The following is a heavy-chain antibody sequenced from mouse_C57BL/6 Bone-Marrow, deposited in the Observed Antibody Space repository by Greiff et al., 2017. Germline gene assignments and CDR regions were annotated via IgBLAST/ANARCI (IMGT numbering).Heavy chain of an antibody. CDR3: ARLLTGIAMDY. D-gene: IGHD4-1*01. J-gene: IGHJ4*01. V-gene: IGHV1-54*01. CDR2: INPGSGGT. CDR1: GYAFTNYL. Sequence: VQLQQSGAELVRPGTSVKVSCKASGYAFTNYLIEWVKQRPGQGLEWIGVINPGSGGTNYNEKFKGKATLTADKSTSTAYMQLSSLTSEDSAVYVCARLLTGIAMDYWGQGTSVTVTS.